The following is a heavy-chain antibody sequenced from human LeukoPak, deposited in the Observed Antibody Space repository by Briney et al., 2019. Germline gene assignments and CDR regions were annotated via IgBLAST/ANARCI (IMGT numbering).Heavy chain of an antibody. CDR2: ISGSGGST. J-gene: IGHJ4*02. Sequence: GGSLRLSCAASGFTFSNYAMSWVRQAPGKGLEWVSGISGSGGSTYYADSVKGRFTISRDNSKNTLYLQMNSLRAEDTAVYYCAKDRRVAVAQYYFDHWGQGILVTVSS. D-gene: IGHD6-19*01. CDR1: GFTFSNYA. CDR3: AKDRRVAVAQYYFDH. V-gene: IGHV3-23*01.